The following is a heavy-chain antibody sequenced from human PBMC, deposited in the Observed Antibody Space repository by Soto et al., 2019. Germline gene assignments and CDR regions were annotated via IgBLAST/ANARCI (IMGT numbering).Heavy chain of an antibody. J-gene: IGHJ4*02. V-gene: IGHV3-23*01. D-gene: IGHD2-15*01. CDR1: AFTFTNYP. CDR2: ITGSAAVS. Sequence: GGSLRLSCTTSAFTFTNYPMSWVRQAPGKGLEGVSVITGSAAVSYVADRYKGRFTVSRDNSKNTLSLEMSSLRADDTAVYFCAKAQEASGNVNSYLDYWGQGMRVTVSS. CDR3: AKAQEASGNVNSYLDY.